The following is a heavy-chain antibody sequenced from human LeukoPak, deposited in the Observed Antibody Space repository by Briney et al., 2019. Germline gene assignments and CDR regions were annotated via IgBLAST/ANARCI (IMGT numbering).Heavy chain of an antibody. CDR3: ARDRPIAARLNYYYGMDV. Sequence: PSETLSLTCTVSGGSISSGGYYWSWIRQHPGKGLEWIGYIYYSGSTYYNPSLKSRVTISVDTSKNQFSLKLSSVTAADTAVYYCARDRPIAARLNYYYGMDVWGQGTTVTVSS. CDR1: GGSISSGGYY. J-gene: IGHJ6*02. CDR2: IYYSGST. D-gene: IGHD6-6*01. V-gene: IGHV4-31*03.